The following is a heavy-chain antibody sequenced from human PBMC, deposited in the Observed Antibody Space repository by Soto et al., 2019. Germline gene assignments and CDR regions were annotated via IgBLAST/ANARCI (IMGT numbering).Heavy chain of an antibody. Sequence: PGGSLRLSCAASGFTFSSYAMHWVRRAPGKGLEWVAVISYDGSNKYYADSVKGRFTISRDNSKNTLYLQMNSLRAEDTAVYYCARDHNRPPYYYYYGMAVWGQGTTVTVSS. CDR1: GFTFSSYA. CDR2: ISYDGSNK. V-gene: IGHV3-30-3*01. CDR3: ARDHNRPPYYYYYGMAV. J-gene: IGHJ6*02.